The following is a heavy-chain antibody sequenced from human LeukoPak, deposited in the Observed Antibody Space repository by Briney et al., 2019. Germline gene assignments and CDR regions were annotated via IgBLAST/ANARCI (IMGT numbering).Heavy chain of an antibody. CDR1: GDSISSSSSY. D-gene: IGHD3/OR15-3a*01. CDR3: ARQTGSGLFILP. CDR2: IYYSGNT. J-gene: IGHJ4*02. Sequence: KASETLSLTCTVSGDSISSSSSYWGWIRQPPGKGLEWIGSIYYSGNTYYNASLKSQVSISIDTSKNQFSLRLTSVTAADTAVYYCARQTGSGLFILPGGQGTLVTVSS. V-gene: IGHV4-39*01.